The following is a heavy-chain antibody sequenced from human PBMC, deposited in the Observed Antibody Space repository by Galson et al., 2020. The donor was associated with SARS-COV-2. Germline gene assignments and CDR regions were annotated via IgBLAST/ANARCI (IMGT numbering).Heavy chain of an antibody. Sequence: PGGSLRLSCAASGFIFSGYVMSWVRQAPGKGLEWVALISYDGTKTYYADSVKGRMTITRDSSNNTLYLQMNNLRAEDTAMYHCAKGYSSSWYDGSDIWGQGTMVIASS. CDR1: GFIFSGYV. V-gene: IGHV3-30-3*01. CDR3: AKGYSSSWYDGSDI. J-gene: IGHJ3*02. CDR2: ISYDGTKT. D-gene: IGHD6-13*01.